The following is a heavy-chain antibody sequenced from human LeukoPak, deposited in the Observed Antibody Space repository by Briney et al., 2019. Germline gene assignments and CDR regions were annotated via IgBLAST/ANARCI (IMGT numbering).Heavy chain of an antibody. CDR1: GFTFSSYS. V-gene: IGHV3-21*01. D-gene: IGHD3-3*01. J-gene: IGHJ6*04. Sequence: GGSLRLSCAASGFTFSSYSMNWVRQAPGEGLEWVSSISSSSSYIYYADSVKGRFTISRDNAKNSLYLQMNSLRAEDTAVYYCARDLFFAGCLDFGLDVWGKGTTVTVSS. CDR2: ISSSSSYI. CDR3: ARDLFFAGCLDFGLDV.